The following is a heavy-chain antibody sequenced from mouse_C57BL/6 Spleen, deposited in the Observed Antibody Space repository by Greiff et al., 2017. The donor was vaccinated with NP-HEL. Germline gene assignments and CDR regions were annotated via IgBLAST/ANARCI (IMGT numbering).Heavy chain of an antibody. CDR2: ISSGGSYT. D-gene: IGHD1-1*01. V-gene: IGHV5-6*01. CDR1: GFTFSSYG. J-gene: IGHJ2*01. Sequence: EVMLVESGGDLVKPGGSLKLSCAASGFTFSSYGMSWVRQTPDKRLEWVATISSGGSYTYYPDSVKGRFTISRDNAKNNLYLQMSSLKSEDTAMYYCARQNYGSGNDYWGQGTTLTVSS. CDR3: ARQNYGSGNDY.